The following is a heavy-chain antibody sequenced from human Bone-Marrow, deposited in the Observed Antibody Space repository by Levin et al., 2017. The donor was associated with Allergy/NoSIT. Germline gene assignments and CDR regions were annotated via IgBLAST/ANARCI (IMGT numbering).Heavy chain of an antibody. CDR2: IYYSGST. V-gene: IGHV4-39*01. CDR3: ARHSREVRFWSGYTDY. D-gene: IGHD3-3*01. Sequence: SETLSLTCTVSGGSISSSSYYWGWIRQPPGKGLEWIGSIYYSGSTYYNPSLKSRVTISVDTSKNQFSLKLSSVTAADTAVYYCARHSREVRFWSGYTDYWGQGTLVTVSS. J-gene: IGHJ4*02. CDR1: GGSISSSSYY.